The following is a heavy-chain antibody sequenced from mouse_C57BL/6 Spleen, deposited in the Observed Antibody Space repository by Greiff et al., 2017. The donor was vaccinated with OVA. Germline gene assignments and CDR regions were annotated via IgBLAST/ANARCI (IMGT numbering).Heavy chain of an antibody. V-gene: IGHV3-6*01. Sequence: EVQRVESGPGLVKPSQSLSLTCSVTGYSITSGYYWNWIRQFPGNKLEWMGYISYDGSNNYNPSLKNRISITRDTSKNQFFLKLNSVTTEDTATYYCARERGYGSSYDYWGQGTTLTVSS. CDR3: ARERGYGSSYDY. CDR2: ISYDGSN. CDR1: GYSITSGYY. D-gene: IGHD1-1*01. J-gene: IGHJ2*01.